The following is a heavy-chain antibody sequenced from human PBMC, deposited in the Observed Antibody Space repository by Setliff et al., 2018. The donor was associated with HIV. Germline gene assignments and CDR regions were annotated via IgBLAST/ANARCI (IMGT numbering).Heavy chain of an antibody. V-gene: IGHV4-38-2*01. CDR1: GYSISSGYF. Sequence: LSLTCAVSGYSISSGYFWAWIRQPPGKGLEWIGSIYHSGSTYYNPSLKSRVTKSVDTSKNQFSLRLSSVTAADTAMYYCARGLGIAAAGSRRQDNWFDPWGQGTLGTVSS. D-gene: IGHD6-13*01. J-gene: IGHJ5*02. CDR3: ARGLGIAAAGSRRQDNWFDP. CDR2: IYHSGST.